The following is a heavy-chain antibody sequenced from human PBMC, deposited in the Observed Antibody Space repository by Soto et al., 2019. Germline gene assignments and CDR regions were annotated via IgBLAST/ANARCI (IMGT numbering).Heavy chain of an antibody. D-gene: IGHD4-4*01. CDR3: ARETTVTTFDY. CDR1: GYTFTSYA. V-gene: IGHV1-3*01. CDR2: INAGNGNT. J-gene: IGHJ4*02. Sequence: ASVKVCCEACGYTFTSYAMHWVRQAPGQRLEWMGWINAGNGNTKYSQKFQGRVTITRDTSASTAYMELSSLRSEDTAVYYCARETTVTTFDYWGQGTLVTVSS.